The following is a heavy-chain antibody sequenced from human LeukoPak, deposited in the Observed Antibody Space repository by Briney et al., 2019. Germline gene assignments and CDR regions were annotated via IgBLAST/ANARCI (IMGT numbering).Heavy chain of an antibody. D-gene: IGHD3-22*01. Sequence: SGGSLRLSCAASGFTFSSYSMNWVRQAPGKGLEWVSYISSSSSTIYYADSVKGRFTISRDNAKNSLYLQMNSLRAEDTAVYYCARGPSGYYSTFDYWGQGTLVTVSS. V-gene: IGHV3-48*04. CDR3: ARGPSGYYSTFDY. J-gene: IGHJ4*02. CDR1: GFTFSSYS. CDR2: ISSSSSTI.